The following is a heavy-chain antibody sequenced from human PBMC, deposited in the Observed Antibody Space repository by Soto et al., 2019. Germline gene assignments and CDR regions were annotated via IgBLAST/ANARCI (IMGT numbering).Heavy chain of an antibody. Sequence: GESLKISCKASGYTFTTSWIGWVRQMPGKGPEWMGIIFPADSDTRNSPSFEGHVTMSADKSTSTAYLQWSSLKASDTAMYYCGRSGYSGYEFDYWGQGTLVTVSS. CDR3: GRSGYSGYEFDY. J-gene: IGHJ4*02. CDR1: GYTFTTSW. V-gene: IGHV5-51*01. D-gene: IGHD5-12*01. CDR2: IFPADSDT.